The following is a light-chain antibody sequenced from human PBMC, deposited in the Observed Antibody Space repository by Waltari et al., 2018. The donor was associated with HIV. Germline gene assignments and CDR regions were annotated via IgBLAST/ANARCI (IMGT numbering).Light chain of an antibody. CDR2: ADT. CDR3: QAWDSTTRV. CDR1: KLGDTY. V-gene: IGLV3-1*01. Sequence: SYEVTQPPSLSVSPGQTASITCSGDKLGDTYACWYQQKPGQSPILVIDADTKRPPGLPERFSASNSGNTATLTITGTQAMDEADYYCQAWDSTTRVFGGGTKLTVL. J-gene: IGLJ3*02.